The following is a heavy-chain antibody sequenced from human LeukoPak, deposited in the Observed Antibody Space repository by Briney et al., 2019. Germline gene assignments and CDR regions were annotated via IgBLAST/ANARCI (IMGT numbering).Heavy chain of an antibody. CDR3: VKDFGGNSDS. D-gene: IGHD4-23*01. CDR1: GFTFSSYS. Sequence: GGSLRLSCAASGFTFSSYSMNWVRQAPGKGLEWVSSISSTSSYIYYADSVKGRFTISRDNAKNSLYLQMNSLRAEDTAVYYCVKDFGGNSDSWGQGTLVTVSS. V-gene: IGHV3-21*01. CDR2: ISSTSSYI. J-gene: IGHJ4*02.